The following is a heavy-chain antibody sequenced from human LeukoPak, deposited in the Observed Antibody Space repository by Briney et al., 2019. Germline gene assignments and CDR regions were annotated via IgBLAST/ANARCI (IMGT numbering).Heavy chain of an antibody. D-gene: IGHD4-23*01. CDR3: ARQAGGNSGPFDY. Sequence: SETLSLTCTVSGGSISSININYCSWIRQPPGKGLAWIGYIYNSGSTNYNPSLKSRVTISVDTSKNQFSLKLSSVTAADTAVYYCARQAGGNSGPFDYWGQGTVVTVSS. CDR2: IYNSGST. V-gene: IGHV4-59*08. CDR1: GGSISSININY. J-gene: IGHJ4*02.